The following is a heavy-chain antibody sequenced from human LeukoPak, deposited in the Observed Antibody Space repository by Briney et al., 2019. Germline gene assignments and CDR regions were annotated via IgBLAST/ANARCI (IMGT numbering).Heavy chain of an antibody. J-gene: IGHJ4*02. V-gene: IGHV3-11*01. CDR1: GFTFSDYF. CDR3: ARRKVPAANDY. CDR2: ISLSGSST. D-gene: IGHD2-2*01. Sequence: GGSLRLSCAASGFTFSDYFMSWIRQAPGQGLEWVSYISLSGSSTYYADSVKGRFTISRDNAKNSLYLQMNSLRADDTAVYYCARRKVPAANDYWGQGTLVTVSS.